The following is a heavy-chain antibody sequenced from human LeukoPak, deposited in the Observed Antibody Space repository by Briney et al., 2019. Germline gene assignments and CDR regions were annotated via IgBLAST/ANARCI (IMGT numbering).Heavy chain of an antibody. V-gene: IGHV1-8*02. CDR3: ASLSETVAYYYTTGYYYLGY. Sequence: ASVKVSCKPSGYTVGSYDTNWVRKATGQGLEWMGWMNPGSGNTGCAQKFQGRVTMTRDTSISTAYMEQSGLRSEDTAVYYCASLSETVAYYYTTGYYYLGYWGQGTLVTVDS. CDR1: GYTVGSYD. D-gene: IGHD3-22*01. CDR2: MNPGSGNT. J-gene: IGHJ4*02.